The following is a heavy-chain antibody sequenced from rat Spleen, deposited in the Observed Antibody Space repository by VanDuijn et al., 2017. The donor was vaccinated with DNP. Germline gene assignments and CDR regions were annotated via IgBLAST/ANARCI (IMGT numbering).Heavy chain of an antibody. Sequence: EVQLVESGGGLVQPGRSLKLSCAASGFTFSDYGMAWVLQAPTKGLEWVASITNTGGSTYYPDSVKGRFTISRDNAKSTLYLQMDSLRSEDTATYYCARHGAISTSNWYFDFWGPGTMVTVSS. CDR2: ITNTGGST. CDR1: GFTFSDYG. D-gene: IGHD1-2*01. J-gene: IGHJ1*01. CDR3: ARHGAISTSNWYFDF. V-gene: IGHV5S23*01.